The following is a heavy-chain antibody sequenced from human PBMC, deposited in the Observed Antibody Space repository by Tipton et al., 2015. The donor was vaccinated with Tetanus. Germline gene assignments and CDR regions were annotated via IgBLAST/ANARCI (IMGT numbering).Heavy chain of an antibody. CDR1: GSSIGRSSHY. Sequence: QLVQSGPEVKPSETLSLTCTVSGSSIGRSSHYWTWIRQPPGKEPEWVGYVYHSGATNYHPSLKSRLAISADTSKNQFSLNLRSVITADTAVYYCARANNDYPKKGPFDYWGQGTLVIVS. J-gene: IGHJ4*02. V-gene: IGHV4-61*01. CDR3: ARANNDYPKKGPFDY. CDR2: VYHSGAT. D-gene: IGHD5-12*01.